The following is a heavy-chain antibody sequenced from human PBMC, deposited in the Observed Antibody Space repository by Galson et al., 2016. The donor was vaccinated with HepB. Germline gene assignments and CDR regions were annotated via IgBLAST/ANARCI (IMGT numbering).Heavy chain of an antibody. J-gene: IGHJ4*02. CDR3: ASRYSSPFIRGLFDY. CDR1: GFRLSTYN. Sequence: SLRLSCAASGFRLSTYNPYWVRQAPGKGLEWVAVIWSDGRNNWYVDSVKGRFTISRDNSKNTVYLQMNSLRAEDTAIYYCASRYSSPFIRGLFDYWGQGTLVAVSS. V-gene: IGHV3-33*07. D-gene: IGHD4-11*01. CDR2: IWSDGRNN.